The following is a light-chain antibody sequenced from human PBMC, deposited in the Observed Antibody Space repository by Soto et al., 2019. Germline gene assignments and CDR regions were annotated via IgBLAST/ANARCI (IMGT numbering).Light chain of an antibody. J-gene: IGKJ1*01. CDR1: QSVSSIY. CDR2: GAS. Sequence: EIVLTQSPGTLSLSPGERATLSCRASQSVSSIYLAWYQQKPGQAPRLVIYGASNRATGVPDRFSGSGSGTVFSLNISRLEPEEFAVYYCQQYGGSWTFGQGTKVEIK. CDR3: QQYGGSWT. V-gene: IGKV3-20*01.